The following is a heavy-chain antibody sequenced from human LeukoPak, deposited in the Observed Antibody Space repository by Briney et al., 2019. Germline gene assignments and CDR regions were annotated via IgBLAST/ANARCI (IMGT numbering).Heavy chain of an antibody. D-gene: IGHD2-2*01. V-gene: IGHV6-1*01. CDR3: ARDHQLLLDY. J-gene: IGHJ4*02. Sequence: SQNLSLNCAISGDSVSSNSAAWNWIRQSPSRGLEWLGRTYYRSKWYNDYAVSVKSRININSDTSKNQFSLQLNSVTPEDTAVYYCARDHQLLLDYWGQGTLVTVSS. CDR1: GDSVSSNSAA. CDR2: TYYRSKWYN.